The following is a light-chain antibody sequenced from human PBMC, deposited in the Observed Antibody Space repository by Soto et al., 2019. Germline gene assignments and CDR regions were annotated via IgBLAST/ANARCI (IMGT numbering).Light chain of an antibody. CDR2: ATS. Sequence: DIQMTQSPSSLSASVGDRVTITCRASQNINIFLNWYQQRPGGAPKVLIYATSSLQGGVPSRFSGSGSGADFTLTISSLQPEDFATYHCQQTYSIPFTFGGGTKVDIK. J-gene: IGKJ4*01. CDR3: QQTYSIPFT. V-gene: IGKV1-39*01. CDR1: QNINIF.